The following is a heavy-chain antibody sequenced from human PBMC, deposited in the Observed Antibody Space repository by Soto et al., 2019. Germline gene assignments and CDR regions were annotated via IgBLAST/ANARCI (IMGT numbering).Heavy chain of an antibody. Sequence: GESLKISCKGSGYSFTSYWIGWVRQMPGKGLEWMGIIYPGDSDTRYSPSFQGQVTISADKSTSTAYLQWSSLKASDTAMYYCARSNYDILTGQTPAFDIWGQGTMVTVSS. CDR3: ARSNYDILTGQTPAFDI. V-gene: IGHV5-51*01. CDR1: GYSFTSYW. J-gene: IGHJ3*02. CDR2: IYPGDSDT. D-gene: IGHD3-9*01.